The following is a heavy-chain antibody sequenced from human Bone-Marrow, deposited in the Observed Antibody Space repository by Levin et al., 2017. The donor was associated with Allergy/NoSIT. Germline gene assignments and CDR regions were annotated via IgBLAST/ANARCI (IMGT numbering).Heavy chain of an antibody. J-gene: IGHJ4*02. Sequence: GGSLRLSCSASGFSLSNSWMNWVRQVPGKGLEWVGRISTKSDGAATDYAAPVKGRFTISRDDLTNTLYLQMYSLKVEDTATYFCATQFQWWGQGTLVAVSS. CDR1: GFSLSNSW. V-gene: IGHV3-15*01. D-gene: IGHD6-19*01. CDR2: ISTKSDGAAT. CDR3: ATQFQW.